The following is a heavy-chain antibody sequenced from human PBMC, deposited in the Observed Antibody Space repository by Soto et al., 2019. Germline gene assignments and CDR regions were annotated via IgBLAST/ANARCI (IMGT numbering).Heavy chain of an antibody. CDR2: INPNTGGI. Sequence: QVQLVQSGAEVKRPGASVKVSCKASGYTFTAYYIHWVRQAPGQGLEWMGWINPNTGGINYAQTCQGWVTMTSDTSISTAYMELSSLRSDDRAVYYCAREGLGGGLDVWGQGTTVTVSS. CDR3: AREGLGGGLDV. CDR1: GYTFTAYY. D-gene: IGHD3-9*01. V-gene: IGHV1-2*04. J-gene: IGHJ6*02.